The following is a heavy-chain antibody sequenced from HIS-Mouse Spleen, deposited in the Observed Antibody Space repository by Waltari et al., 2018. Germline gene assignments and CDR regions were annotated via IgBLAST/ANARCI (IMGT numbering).Heavy chain of an antibody. D-gene: IGHD6-13*01. CDR3: AREIPYSSSWYDWYFDL. V-gene: IGHV4-39*07. CDR1: GGSISSSSYY. Sequence: QLQLQESGPGLVKPSETLSLTCTVSGGSISSSSYYWGWIRQPPGKGLEWIGSIYYSGRTNYNPSRKSRVAISVDTSTNQFSLKLSSVTAADTAVYYCAREIPYSSSWYDWYFDLWGRGTLVTVSS. CDR2: IYYSGRT. J-gene: IGHJ2*01.